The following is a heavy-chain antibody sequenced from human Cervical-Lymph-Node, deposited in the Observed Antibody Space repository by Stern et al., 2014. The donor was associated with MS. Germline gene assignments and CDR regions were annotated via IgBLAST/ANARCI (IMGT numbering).Heavy chain of an antibody. J-gene: IGHJ4*02. CDR3: ARGHWELLGNNYFDS. V-gene: IGHV4-61*02. D-gene: IGHD1-26*01. Sequence: QLQLQESGPGLVKPSQTLSLTCTVSGASISSGTSYWSWIRQPAGGGLDWVGRLHARGATSYNPSLKSRVTISGDTSKNQFSLNLNSVTAADTAVYYCARGHWELLGNNYFDSWGQGTLVTVSS. CDR1: GASISSGTSY. CDR2: LHARGAT.